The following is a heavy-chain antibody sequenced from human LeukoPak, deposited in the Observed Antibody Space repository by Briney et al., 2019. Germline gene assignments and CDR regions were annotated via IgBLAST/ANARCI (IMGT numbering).Heavy chain of an antibody. V-gene: IGHV3-30*02. CDR2: IRYDGSNK. CDR1: GFSFSSYG. D-gene: IGHD5-18*01. J-gene: IGHJ4*02. CDR3: VKARIQLWPGGFDY. Sequence: GGSLRLSCAASGFSFSSYGMHWVRQSPGEGLEWVAFIRYDGSNKYYADSVRGRFTISRDNSRNTLFLQVNTLRVEDTAIYYCVKARIQLWPGGFDYWGQGTLVTVSS.